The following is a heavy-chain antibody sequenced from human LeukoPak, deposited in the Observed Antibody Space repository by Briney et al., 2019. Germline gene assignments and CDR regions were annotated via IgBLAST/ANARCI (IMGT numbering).Heavy chain of an antibody. CDR3: AREWAHIVVVPAAVDRGWFDP. Sequence: SVKVSCKASGGTFSSYAISWVRQAPGQGLEWMGGIIPIFGTANYAQKFQGRVTITADESTSTAYMELSSLRSEDTAVYYCAREWAHIVVVPAAVDRGWFDPWGQGTLVTVSS. D-gene: IGHD2-2*01. J-gene: IGHJ5*02. CDR1: GGTFSSYA. CDR2: IIPIFGTA. V-gene: IGHV1-69*13.